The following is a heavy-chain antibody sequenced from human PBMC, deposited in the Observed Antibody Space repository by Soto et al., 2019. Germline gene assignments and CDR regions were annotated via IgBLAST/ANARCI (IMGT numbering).Heavy chain of an antibody. J-gene: IGHJ5*02. CDR3: ARGKSWGSSSWFHAGWFDP. CDR2: IYYSGST. V-gene: IGHV4-59*01. Sequence: SETLSLTCTVSGGSISSYYWSWIRQPPGKGLEWIGYIYYSGSTNYNPSLKSRVTISVDTSKNQFSLKLSSVTAADTAVYYCARGKSWGSSSWFHAGWFDPWGQGTLVTVSS. D-gene: IGHD6-13*01. CDR1: GGSISSYY.